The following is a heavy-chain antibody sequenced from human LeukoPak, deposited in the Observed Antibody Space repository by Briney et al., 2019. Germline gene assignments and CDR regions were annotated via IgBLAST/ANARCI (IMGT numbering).Heavy chain of an antibody. CDR3: VIGYSSGWYFDY. CDR2: IYPGGDSES. Sequence: GASLQSSCKGSGYSFTSYWSGWVRQMPGKGLEWTGIIYPGGDSESIYSPSFQGQVTISADKSISTAYLQWSSLKASDTAMFYCVIGYSSGWYFDYWGQGSVVTVSS. V-gene: IGHV5-51*01. CDR1: GYSFTSYW. D-gene: IGHD6-19*01. J-gene: IGHJ4*02.